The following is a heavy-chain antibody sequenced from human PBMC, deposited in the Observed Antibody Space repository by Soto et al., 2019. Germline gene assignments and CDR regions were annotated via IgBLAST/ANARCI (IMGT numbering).Heavy chain of an antibody. CDR3: ARYFYMDV. CDR1: GFTFSRYW. Sequence: GGSLRLSCAASGFTFSRYWMTWVRQAPGKGLEWVANINQDGSEKSYVDSVKGRFTISRDNAKYSLYLQMNSLRAEDTAVYYCARYFYMDVWGKGTTVTVSS. J-gene: IGHJ6*03. CDR2: INQDGSEK. V-gene: IGHV3-7*01.